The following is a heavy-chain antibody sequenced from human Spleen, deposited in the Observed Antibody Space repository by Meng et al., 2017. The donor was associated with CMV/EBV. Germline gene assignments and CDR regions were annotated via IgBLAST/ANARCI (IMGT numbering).Heavy chain of an antibody. Sequence: RLKGAGQGLVKPSETRSLTCTVSGGSISSGDYYWSWIRQPPGKGLEWIGYIYYSGSTYYNPSLKSRVTISVDTSKNQFSLKLSSVTAADTAVYYCAAFGFLEWLPPGYWGQGTLVTVSS. D-gene: IGHD3-3*01. CDR1: GGSISSGDYY. CDR2: IYYSGST. CDR3: AAFGFLEWLPPGY. J-gene: IGHJ4*02. V-gene: IGHV4-30-4*08.